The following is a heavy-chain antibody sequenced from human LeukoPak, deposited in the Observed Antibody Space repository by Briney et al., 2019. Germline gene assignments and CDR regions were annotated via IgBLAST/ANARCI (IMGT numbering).Heavy chain of an antibody. D-gene: IGHD1-26*01. CDR1: GGSFSGYY. V-gene: IGHV4-34*01. Sequence: SETLSLTCAVYGGSFSGYYWSWIRQPLGKGLGWIGEIIHSGGTNYNPSLKSRVTTSVDTSKNQFSLNLNSINAADTAVYDCARGLGGSYYIDRWGQGTLVTVSS. CDR3: ARGLGGSYYIDR. J-gene: IGHJ4*01. CDR2: IIHSGGT.